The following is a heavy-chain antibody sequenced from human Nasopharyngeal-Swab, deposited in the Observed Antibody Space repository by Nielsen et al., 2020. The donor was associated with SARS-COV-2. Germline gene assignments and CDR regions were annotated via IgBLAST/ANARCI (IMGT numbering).Heavy chain of an antibody. CDR3: ARGGSDL. CDR2: ISYDGSNK. J-gene: IGHJ2*01. V-gene: IGHV3-30*04. D-gene: IGHD3-16*01. CDR1: GFTFSSYA. Sequence: GGSLRLSCAASGFTFSSYAMHWVRRAPGKGLEWVAVISYDGSNKYYADSVKGRFTISRDNSKNTLYLQMNSLRAEDTAVYYCARGGSDLWGRGTLVTVSS.